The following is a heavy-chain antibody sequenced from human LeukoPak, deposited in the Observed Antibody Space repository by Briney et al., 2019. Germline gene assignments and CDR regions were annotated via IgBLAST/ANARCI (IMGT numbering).Heavy chain of an antibody. CDR1: GFTFSSYS. J-gene: IGHJ3*02. CDR3: ASAHLRAVAGSIAFDI. Sequence: GGSLRLSCAASGFTFSSYSMNWVRQAPGKGLEWVSSISSSSSYIYYADTVKGRFTISRDNAKNSLYLQMNSLRAEDTAVYYCASAHLRAVAGSIAFDIWGQGTMVTVSS. CDR2: ISSSSSYI. D-gene: IGHD6-19*01. V-gene: IGHV3-21*01.